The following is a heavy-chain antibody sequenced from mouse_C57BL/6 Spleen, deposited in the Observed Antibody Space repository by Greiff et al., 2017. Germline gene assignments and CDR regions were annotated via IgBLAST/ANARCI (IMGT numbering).Heavy chain of an antibody. CDR1: GYTFTSYG. J-gene: IGHJ2*01. CDR2: IYPRSGNT. V-gene: IGHV1-81*01. CDR3: ARRTTVDPIDY. D-gene: IGHD1-1*01. Sequence: VQLVESGAELARPGASVKLSCKASGYTFTSYGISWVKQGTGQGLAWIGEIYPRSGNTYYHEKFKGNATLTADKSSSTAYMELRSLTSEDSEVYIGARRTTVDPIDYWGQGTTLTVSS.